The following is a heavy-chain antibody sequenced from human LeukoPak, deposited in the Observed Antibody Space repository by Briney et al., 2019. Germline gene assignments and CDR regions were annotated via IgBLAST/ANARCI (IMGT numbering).Heavy chain of an antibody. V-gene: IGHV4-30-2*05. CDR1: GGSFSSDGYS. D-gene: IGHD3-22*01. CDR3: ARENYYDSSGYFLFDY. J-gene: IGHJ4*02. Sequence: PSQTLSLTCAVSGGSFSSDGYSWNWIRQPPGKGLEWIGYIYPSGNTYYNPSLKSRVTISVDTSKNQFSLKLSSVTAADTAVYYCARENYYDSSGYFLFDYWGQGTLVTVSS. CDR2: IYPSGNT.